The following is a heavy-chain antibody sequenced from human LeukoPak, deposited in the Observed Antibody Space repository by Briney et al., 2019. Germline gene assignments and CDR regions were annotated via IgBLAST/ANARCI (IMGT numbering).Heavy chain of an antibody. D-gene: IGHD3-3*01. Sequence: GGSLRLSCAASGFTFSSYGMHWVRQAPGKGLEWVAVISYDGSNKYYADSVKGRFTISRDNSKNTLYLQMNSLRAEDTAVYYCAKDQALDYDFWSGYPHFDYWGQGTLVTVSS. CDR2: ISYDGSNK. V-gene: IGHV3-30*18. J-gene: IGHJ4*02. CDR3: AKDQALDYDFWSGYPHFDY. CDR1: GFTFSSYG.